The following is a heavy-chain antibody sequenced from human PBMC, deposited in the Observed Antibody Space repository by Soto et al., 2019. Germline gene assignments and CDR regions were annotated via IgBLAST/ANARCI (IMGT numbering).Heavy chain of an antibody. CDR1: GDSVSSNSAA. CDR2: TYYRSKWYN. V-gene: IGHV6-1*01. CDR3: ERDPVRVYRSSPYYYGIAG. D-gene: IGHD6-13*01. J-gene: IGHJ6*02. Sequence: SQTLSLTCAISGDSVSSNSAAWNWIRQSPSRGLEWLGRTYYRSKWYNDYAVSVKSRITINPDTSKNQFSLQLNSVTPEDTAVYYCERDPVRVYRSSPYYYGIAGCGQGTTVTVSS.